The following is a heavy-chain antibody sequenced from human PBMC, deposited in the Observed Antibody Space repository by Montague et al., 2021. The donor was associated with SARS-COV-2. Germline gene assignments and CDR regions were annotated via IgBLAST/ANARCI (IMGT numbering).Heavy chain of an antibody. CDR2: IWYDGSNK. J-gene: IGHJ6*02. V-gene: IGHV3-33*01. CDR1: GFTFSSYG. Sequence: SLRLSCAASGFTFSSYGMHLVRQAPGKGLEWVAVIWYDGSNKYYADSVKGRFTISRDNSKNTLYLQMNSLRAEDTAVYYCAREYTMVRGVIIIYYYGMDVWGQGTTVTVSS. CDR3: AREYTMVRGVIIIYYYGMDV. D-gene: IGHD3-10*01.